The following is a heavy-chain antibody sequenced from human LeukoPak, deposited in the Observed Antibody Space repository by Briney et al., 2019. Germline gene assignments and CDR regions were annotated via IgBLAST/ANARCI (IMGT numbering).Heavy chain of an antibody. D-gene: IGHD4-17*01. J-gene: IGHJ6*02. V-gene: IGHV3-9*01. Sequence: PGRSLRLSCAASGFTFDDYAMHWVRQAPGKGLEWVSGISWNSGSIGYADSVKGRFTISRDNAKNSLYLQMNSLRAEDTALYYCARGRYTVTTVYYYYYYGMDVWGQGTTVTVSS. CDR3: ARGRYTVTTVYYYYYYGMDV. CDR1: GFTFDDYA. CDR2: ISWNSGSI.